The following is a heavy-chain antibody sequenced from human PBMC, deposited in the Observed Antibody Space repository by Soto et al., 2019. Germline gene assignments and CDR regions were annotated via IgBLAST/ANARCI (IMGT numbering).Heavy chain of an antibody. Sequence: TSETLSLSCSVSGGSISSYYWSWIRQPPGKGLEWIGYISYSGSTNYNPSLKIRVTISGDTSKNQISLKLSSVTAADTAVYYCARIGLVIAGSYYFDYWGQGTLVTVSS. V-gene: IGHV4-59*08. CDR2: ISYSGST. CDR1: GGSISSYY. D-gene: IGHD2-15*01. J-gene: IGHJ4*02. CDR3: ARIGLVIAGSYYFDY.